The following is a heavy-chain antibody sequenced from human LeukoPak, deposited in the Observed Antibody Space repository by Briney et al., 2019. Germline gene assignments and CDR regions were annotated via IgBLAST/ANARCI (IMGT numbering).Heavy chain of an antibody. Sequence: GGSLRLSCAASGFTFSSYAMSWVRQAPGKGLEWVSAISGSGGSTYYADSVKGRFTISRDNSKNTLYLQMNGLRAEDTAVYYCAKVCDSSGACYYGMDVWGQGTTVTVSS. CDR2: ISGSGGST. D-gene: IGHD3-22*01. J-gene: IGHJ6*02. V-gene: IGHV3-23*01. CDR1: GFTFSSYA. CDR3: AKVCDSSGACYYGMDV.